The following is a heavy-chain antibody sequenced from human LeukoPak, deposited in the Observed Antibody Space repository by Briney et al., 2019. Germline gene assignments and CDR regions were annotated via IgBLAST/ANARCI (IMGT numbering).Heavy chain of an antibody. D-gene: IGHD6-13*01. CDR1: GGSISSYY. CDR2: INHSGST. J-gene: IGHJ6*03. V-gene: IGHV4-34*01. Sequence: SETLSLTCTVSGGSISSYYWSWIRQPPGKGLEWIGEINHSGSTNYNPSLKSRVTISVDTSKNQFSLKLSSVTAADTAVYYCARGSSSWYPYYYYYMDVWGKGTTVTVSS. CDR3: ARGSSSWYPYYYYYMDV.